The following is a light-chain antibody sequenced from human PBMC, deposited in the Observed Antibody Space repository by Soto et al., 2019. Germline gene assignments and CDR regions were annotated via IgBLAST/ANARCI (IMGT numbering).Light chain of an antibody. CDR2: EVS. CDR1: STDVGYYNY. V-gene: IGLV2-14*01. Sequence: QSAQTQPASVSGSPGQSITISCTGSSTDVGYYNYVAWYQHHPGKAPKLMIYEVSNRPSGVSNRFSGSKSGNTASLAISGLQAEDEADYYCSSYTTSSTQVFGGGTKVTVL. CDR3: SSYTTSSTQV. J-gene: IGLJ3*02.